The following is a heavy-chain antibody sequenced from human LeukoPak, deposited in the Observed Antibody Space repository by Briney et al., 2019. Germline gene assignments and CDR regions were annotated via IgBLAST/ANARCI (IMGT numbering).Heavy chain of an antibody. Sequence: TSETLSLTCTVSGASMSDDYWSWIRQPPGKGLEWIGYMYYTGTTSYNPSLKSRITMSVDMSKRQFSLKLSSVTAADTAVYYCARHYCGGDCYPLDSWGQGTQVTVSS. D-gene: IGHD2-21*01. CDR2: MYYTGTT. V-gene: IGHV4-59*08. J-gene: IGHJ4*02. CDR1: GASMSDDY. CDR3: ARHYCGGDCYPLDS.